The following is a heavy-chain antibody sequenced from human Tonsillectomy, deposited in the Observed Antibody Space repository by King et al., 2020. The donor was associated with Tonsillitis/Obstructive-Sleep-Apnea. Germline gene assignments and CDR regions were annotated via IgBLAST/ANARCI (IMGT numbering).Heavy chain of an antibody. V-gene: IGHV3-30*04. CDR1: GFTFSIYA. Sequence: VQLVESGGGVVQPGRSLRLSCAASGFTFSIYAMHWVRQAPGKGLDWVAVLSYDGSNKYYADSVKGRFSISRDNSKNTLYLQMNSLRAEDTAVYYCAREHQGYSSPNSSFDYWGQGTLVTVSS. D-gene: IGHD6-13*01. CDR2: LSYDGSNK. J-gene: IGHJ4*02. CDR3: AREHQGYSSPNSSFDY.